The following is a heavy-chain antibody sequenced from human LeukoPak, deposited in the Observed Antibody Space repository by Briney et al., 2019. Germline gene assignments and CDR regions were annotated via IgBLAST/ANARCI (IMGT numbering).Heavy chain of an antibody. Sequence: SETLSLTCAVYGGSFSGYYWSWIRQPPGKGLEWIREINHSGSTNYNPSLKSRVTISVDTSKNQFSLKLSSVTAADTAVYYCARGQDYYDSSGYIDYRGQGTLVTVSS. J-gene: IGHJ4*02. CDR1: GGSFSGYY. D-gene: IGHD3-22*01. CDR2: INHSGST. V-gene: IGHV4-34*01. CDR3: ARGQDYYDSSGYIDY.